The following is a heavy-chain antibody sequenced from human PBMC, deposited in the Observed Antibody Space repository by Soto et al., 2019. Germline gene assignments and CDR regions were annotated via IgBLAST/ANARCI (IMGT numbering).Heavy chain of an antibody. CDR1: GGTFSSYA. V-gene: IGHV1-69*13. D-gene: IGHD2-15*01. J-gene: IGHJ4*02. Sequence: SVKVSCKASGGTFSSYAISWVRQAPGQGLEWMGGIIPIFGTANYAQKFQGRVTVTADESTSTAYMELSSLRSEDTAVYYCAKTSLDRYCSGGSCYYFDYWGQGTLATVSS. CDR3: AKTSLDRYCSGGSCYYFDY. CDR2: IIPIFGTA.